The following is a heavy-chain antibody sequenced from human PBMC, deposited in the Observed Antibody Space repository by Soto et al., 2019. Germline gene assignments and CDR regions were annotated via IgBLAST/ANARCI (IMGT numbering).Heavy chain of an antibody. J-gene: IGHJ4*02. CDR2: IKGDGIST. V-gene: IGHV3-74*01. CDR3: ARGAMGNYYNDY. D-gene: IGHD3-10*01. Sequence: EVQLVESGGGLVQSGGSLRLSCAASGFTFSSYWMHWVRQAPGKGLVWVSRIKGDGISTNYADSVKGRFTISRDNAKDTVFLQMNGLSAFDTAVYYCARGAMGNYYNDYWGQGTLVTVSS. CDR1: GFTFSSYW.